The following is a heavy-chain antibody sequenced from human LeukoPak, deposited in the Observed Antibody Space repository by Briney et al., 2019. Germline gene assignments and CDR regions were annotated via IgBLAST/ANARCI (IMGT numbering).Heavy chain of an antibody. CDR3: ALQRTLWQQLLDY. J-gene: IGHJ4*02. CDR2: ISGSGDST. V-gene: IGHV3-23*01. Sequence: GRSLRLSCAASGFTFSSYWMHWVRQAPGKGLVWVSAISGSGDSTYYADSVKGRFTISRDNSKNTLYLQMNSLRAEDTAVYYCALQRTLWQQLLDYWGQGTLVTVSS. D-gene: IGHD6-13*01. CDR1: GFTFSSYW.